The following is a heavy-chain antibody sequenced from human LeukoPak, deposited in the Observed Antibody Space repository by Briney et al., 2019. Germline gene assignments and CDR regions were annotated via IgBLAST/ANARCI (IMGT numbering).Heavy chain of an antibody. Sequence: ASVRVSCTASGYTFTGYYMHWVRQAPGQGLEWMGRINPNSGGTNYAQKFQGRVTMTRDTSISTAYMELSRLRSDDTAVYYCARGSIAAAPHHWGQGTLVTVSS. V-gene: IGHV1-2*06. J-gene: IGHJ5*02. CDR1: GYTFTGYY. CDR2: INPNSGGT. D-gene: IGHD6-13*01. CDR3: ARGSIAAAPHH.